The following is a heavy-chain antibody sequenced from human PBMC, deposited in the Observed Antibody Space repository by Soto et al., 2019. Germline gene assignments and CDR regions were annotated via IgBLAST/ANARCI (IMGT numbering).Heavy chain of an antibody. CDR2: IYYSGST. J-gene: IGHJ5*02. CDR1: GGSISSGGYY. CDR3: ARARVEMATMNWFDP. Sequence: PSETLSLTCTVSGGSISSGGYYWSWIRQHPGKGLEWIGYIYYSGSTYYNPSLKSRVTISVDTSKNQFSLKLSSVTAADTAVYYCARARVEMATMNWFDPWGQGTLVTVSS. D-gene: IGHD5-12*01. V-gene: IGHV4-31*03.